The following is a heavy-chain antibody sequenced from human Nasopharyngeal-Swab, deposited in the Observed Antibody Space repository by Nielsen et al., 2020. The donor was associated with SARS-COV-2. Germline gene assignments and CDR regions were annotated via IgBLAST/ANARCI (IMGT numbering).Heavy chain of an antibody. Sequence: SETLSLTCTVSGGSVSRGSYYWSWIRQPPGKGLEWIGYIYFSGSTSYNPSLKSRVTMSVDTSKNQFSLNLTSVTAADTAVYYCARVALGSYLRGRGMDVWGQGTTVTVSS. D-gene: IGHD3-16*02. CDR2: IYFSGST. J-gene: IGHJ6*02. CDR1: GGSVSRGSYY. CDR3: ARVALGSYLRGRGMDV. V-gene: IGHV4-61*01.